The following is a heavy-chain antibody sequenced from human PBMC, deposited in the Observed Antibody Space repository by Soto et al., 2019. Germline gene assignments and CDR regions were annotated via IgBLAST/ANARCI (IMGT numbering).Heavy chain of an antibody. J-gene: IGHJ4*02. Sequence: PGGSLSLSCAASGFTFSSYGMHWVRQAPGKGLEWVAVIWYDGSNKYYADSVRGRFTISRDNSKNTLHLQMNSLRAEDTAVYYCARDSFTYYGILTGYYTLDYWGQGTLVTVSS. CDR1: GFTFSSYG. D-gene: IGHD3-9*01. CDR3: ARDSFTYYGILTGYYTLDY. V-gene: IGHV3-33*01. CDR2: IWYDGSNK.